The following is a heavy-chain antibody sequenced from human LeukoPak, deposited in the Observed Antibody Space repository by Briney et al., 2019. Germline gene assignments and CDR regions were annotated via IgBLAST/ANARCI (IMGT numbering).Heavy chain of an antibody. V-gene: IGHV3-23*01. J-gene: IGHJ3*02. CDR3: ARDSGSSDAFDI. Sequence: GGSLRLSCAASGFTFSKYAMSWVRQAPGKGLEWVSAINGNGGGTYYADSVKGRFTVSRDNSKNTPFLQMNSLRAEDTAVYYCARDSGSSDAFDIWGQGTMVTVSS. D-gene: IGHD6-13*01. CDR2: INGNGGGT. CDR1: GFTFSKYA.